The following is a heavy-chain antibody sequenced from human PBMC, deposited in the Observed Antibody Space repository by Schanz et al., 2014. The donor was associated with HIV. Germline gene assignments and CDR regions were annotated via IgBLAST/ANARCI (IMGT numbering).Heavy chain of an antibody. CDR3: ARDFREGGRSWYKKGMGFDY. D-gene: IGHD6-13*01. Sequence: VHLVESGGGLVQPGGPLRVPCATSGFMFPNFWMTWVRQAPGKGLGWVALISYDGKYKFYGDPVKGRFTISRDNSKDSLFLQINSLKIEDTAFYHCARDFREGGRSWYKKGMGFDYWGQGTLVTVSS. CDR1: GFMFPNFW. CDR2: ISYDGKYK. V-gene: IGHV3-30*03. J-gene: IGHJ4*02.